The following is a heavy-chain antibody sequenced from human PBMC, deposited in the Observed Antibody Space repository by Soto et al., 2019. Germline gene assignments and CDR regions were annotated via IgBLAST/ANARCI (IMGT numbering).Heavy chain of an antibody. D-gene: IGHD6-13*01. J-gene: IGHJ5*02. CDR2: ISSDGATK. CDR3: ARSSVHIAAAGRLDL. V-gene: IGHV3-30*14. CDR1: GFAFRSHA. Sequence: GGSLRLSCTASGFAFRSHAMQWVRQAPGKGLEWVAVISSDGATKYVADSLKGRFTISRDNFESTMSLQMNNLRPEGTALYYCARSSVHIAAAGRLDLWGPGTLVTVSS.